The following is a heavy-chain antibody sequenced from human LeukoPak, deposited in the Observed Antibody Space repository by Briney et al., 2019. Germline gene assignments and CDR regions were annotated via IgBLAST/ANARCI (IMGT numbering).Heavy chain of an antibody. D-gene: IGHD2-15*01. Sequence: SETLSLTCTVSGGSISSDGYYWTWIRQHPGKGLEWIGFIYYSGTTYYNPSLESRVTLSVDTSKNQFSLRLSSVTAADTAVYYCARYRDSGGRLAFDIWGQGTMATVSS. V-gene: IGHV4-31*03. J-gene: IGHJ3*02. CDR3: ARYRDSGGRLAFDI. CDR2: IYYSGTT. CDR1: GGSISSDGYY.